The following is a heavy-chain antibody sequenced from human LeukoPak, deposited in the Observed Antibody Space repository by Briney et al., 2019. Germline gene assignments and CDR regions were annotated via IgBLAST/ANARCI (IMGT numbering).Heavy chain of an antibody. D-gene: IGHD6-13*01. CDR3: ARGHNGAGSSWYPDHYYYYMDV. J-gene: IGHJ6*03. V-gene: IGHV4-38-2*01. CDR2: IYHSGST. CDR1: GYSISSGYY. Sequence: SETLSLTCAVSGYSISSGYYWGWIRQPPGKGLEWIGSIYHSGSTYYNPSLKSRVTVSVDTSKNQFSLKLSSVTAADTAVYYCARGHNGAGSSWYPDHYYYYMDVWGKGTTVTVSS.